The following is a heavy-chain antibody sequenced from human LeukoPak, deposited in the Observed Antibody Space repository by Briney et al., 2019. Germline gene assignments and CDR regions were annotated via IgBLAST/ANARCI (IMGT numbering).Heavy chain of an antibody. D-gene: IGHD5-18*01. CDR1: GFTFSDPY. J-gene: IGHJ4*02. V-gene: IGHV3-11*04. CDR2: ISGSGTDI. CDR3: ARTARHLDY. Sequence: GGSLRLSCEASGFTFSDPYMSWIRQAPGKGLECLSYISGSGTDINYADSVRGRFTISRDNAKSLLYLQVNDLRVEDTAVYYCARTARHLDYWGQGTLVTVSS.